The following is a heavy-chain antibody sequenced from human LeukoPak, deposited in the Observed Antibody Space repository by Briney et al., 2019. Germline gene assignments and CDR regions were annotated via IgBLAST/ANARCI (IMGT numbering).Heavy chain of an antibody. CDR3: AREGYSGSYYGAFDI. CDR2: ISSSSSYI. V-gene: IGHV3-21*01. D-gene: IGHD1-26*01. J-gene: IGHJ3*02. Sequence: GGSLRLSCAASGFTFDDYAMHWVRQAPGKGLEWVSSISSSSSYIYYADSVKGRFTISRDNAKNSLYLQMNSLRAEDTAVYYCAREGYSGSYYGAFDIWGQGTMVTVSS. CDR1: GFTFDDYA.